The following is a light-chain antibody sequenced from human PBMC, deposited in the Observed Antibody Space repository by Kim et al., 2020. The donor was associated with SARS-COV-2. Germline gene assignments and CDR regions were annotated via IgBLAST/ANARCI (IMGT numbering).Light chain of an antibody. J-gene: IGLJ2*01. CDR1: KVWNKY. V-gene: IGLV3-1*01. Sequence: SLDKASSITCYGDKVWNKYACYYKQQADQPTVLINYQARKRPSGIPERFSGSTSGKTAPLTISGNQDMDEADYYSQAWDSSTVVFGGGTQLTVL. CDR2: QAR. CDR3: QAWDSSTVV.